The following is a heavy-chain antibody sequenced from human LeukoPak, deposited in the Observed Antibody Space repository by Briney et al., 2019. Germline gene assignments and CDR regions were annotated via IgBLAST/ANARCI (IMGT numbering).Heavy chain of an antibody. CDR1: GGSISSGDYY. D-gene: IGHD3-10*01. V-gene: IGHV4-30-4*01. J-gene: IGHJ4*02. CDR3: AREPRFGARGYFDY. Sequence: SETLSLTCTVSGGSISSGDYYWSWIRQPPGKGLEWIGYIYYSGSTYYNPSLKSRVTISVDTSKNQFSLKLSSVTAADTAVYYCAREPRFGARGYFDYWGQGTLVTVSS. CDR2: IYYSGST.